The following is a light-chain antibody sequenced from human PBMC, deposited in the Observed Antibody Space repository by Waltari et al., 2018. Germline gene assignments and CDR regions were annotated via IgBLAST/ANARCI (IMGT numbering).Light chain of an antibody. Sequence: IVLTQSPDTLSLSPGQRATLSCRASQTINNNFLVWYQQKPGQSHRLIIHGASSRATGFPDRFSGKWSGTDFTLTINSLKPEDSAVYYCQQYDGSVLTFGGGTKVEI. J-gene: IGKJ4*01. CDR3: QQYDGSVLT. CDR1: QTINNNF. CDR2: GAS. V-gene: IGKV3-20*01.